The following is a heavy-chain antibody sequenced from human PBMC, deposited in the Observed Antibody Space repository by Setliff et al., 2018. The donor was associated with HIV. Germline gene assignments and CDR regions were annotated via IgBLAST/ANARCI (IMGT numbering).Heavy chain of an antibody. CDR3: ASSLNGDSEPWYFDL. CDR2: IYYSGGS. V-gene: IGHV4-39*07. D-gene: IGHD4-17*01. Sequence: SETLSLTCTVSGGSISSRTDYWAWIRQPPGKGLEWIGSIYYSGGSSFNPSLKSRVTMSADTSKNQFSLNLSSVTAADTAVYYCASSLNGDSEPWYFDLCGRGTLVTVSS. J-gene: IGHJ2*01. CDR1: GGSISSRTDY.